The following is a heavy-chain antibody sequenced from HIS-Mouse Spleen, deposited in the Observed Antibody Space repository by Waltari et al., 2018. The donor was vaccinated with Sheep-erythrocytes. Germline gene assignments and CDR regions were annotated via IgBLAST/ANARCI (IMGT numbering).Heavy chain of an antibody. J-gene: IGHJ1*01. Sequence: QVQLVQSGAEVKKPGASVKVSCKASGYTFTGYYMHGVRQAPGQGLEWMGWINPNSGGTNYAQKFQGRVTMTRDTSISTAYMELGRLRSDDTAVYYCARGYCSSTSCYGYFQHWGQGTLVTVSS. V-gene: IGHV1-2*02. CDR2: INPNSGGT. CDR3: ARGYCSSTSCYGYFQH. CDR1: GYTFTGYY. D-gene: IGHD2-2*01.